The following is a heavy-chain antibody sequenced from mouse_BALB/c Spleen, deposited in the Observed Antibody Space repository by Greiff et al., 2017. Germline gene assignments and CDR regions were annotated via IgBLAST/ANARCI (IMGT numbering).Heavy chain of an antibody. CDR1: GYTFTSYV. CDR2: INPDNDGT. Sequence: VQLEQSGAGLVKPGASVKMSCKASGYTFTSYVMSWVQQKPGQGLEWIGYINPDNDGTKYNEKFKGKVTLTSDKSSSTPYMELSSLTSEDTAVYDCARSPFSLRYAMDYWGQGTTLTVSS. V-gene: IGHV1-14*01. D-gene: IGHD1-1*01. J-gene: IGHJ4*01. CDR3: ARSPFSLRYAMDY.